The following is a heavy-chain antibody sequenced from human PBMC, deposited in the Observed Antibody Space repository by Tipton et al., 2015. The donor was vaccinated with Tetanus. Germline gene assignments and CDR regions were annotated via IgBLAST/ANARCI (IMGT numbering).Heavy chain of an antibody. CDR3: AKSDRVTRTSWYFHD. V-gene: IGHV4-39*01. J-gene: IGHJ4*02. Sequence: WVRKAPGKGLEWIGSLDYSGNTYYNSSLMSRVTISVDTSKNQFSLRLNSVTAVDTAVYYCAKSDRVTRTSWYFHDWGQGTLVTVSS. D-gene: IGHD2-2*01. CDR2: LDYSGNT.